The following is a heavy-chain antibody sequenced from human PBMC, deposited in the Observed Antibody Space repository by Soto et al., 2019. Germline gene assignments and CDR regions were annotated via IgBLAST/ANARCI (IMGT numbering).Heavy chain of an antibody. J-gene: IGHJ3*02. Sequence: EVQLVESGGGLVQPGGSLRLSCAASGFSISNYWMTWVRQAPGKGLEWVANIKEDGNEEYYVDSVKGRFTISRDNAKNSLYLQMNSLRAEDTAVYYWARDLTPEILPYYYDANDIWGQGTLVTVSS. CDR3: ARDLTPEILPYYYDANDI. CDR2: IKEDGNEE. CDR1: GFSISNYW. V-gene: IGHV3-7*01. D-gene: IGHD3-22*01.